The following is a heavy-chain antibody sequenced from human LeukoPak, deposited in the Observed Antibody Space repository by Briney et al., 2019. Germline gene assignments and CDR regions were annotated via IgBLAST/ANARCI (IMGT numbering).Heavy chain of an antibody. CDR1: GFTFSSYG. D-gene: IGHD6-6*01. J-gene: IGHJ3*02. Sequence: GGSLRLSXAASGFTFSSYGMHWLRQAPGKGLEWVAVIWYDGSNKYYKDSMKGRFTISRDNSKNTLYLQMNSLRAEDTAVYYCAKDRYSSSSGAFDIWGQGTMVTVSS. V-gene: IGHV3-33*06. CDR3: AKDRYSSSSGAFDI. CDR2: IWYDGSNK.